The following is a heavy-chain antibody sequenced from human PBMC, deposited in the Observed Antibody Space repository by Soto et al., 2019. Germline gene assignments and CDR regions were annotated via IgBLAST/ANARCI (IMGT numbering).Heavy chain of an antibody. CDR1: RFFFGDYA. D-gene: IGHD5-12*01. J-gene: IGHJ4*02. CDR3: ANSMASKLAGGLPDY. CDR2: ITSRGTDI. V-gene: IGHV3-9*01. Sequence: GGSLRLSCAASRFFFGDYAFHWVRQAPGKGLEWVAGITSRGTDIAYADSVKGRFIISRDNAMNVLHLHMNSLRPEDTAVYYCANSMASKLAGGLPDYWGQGPLVTVS.